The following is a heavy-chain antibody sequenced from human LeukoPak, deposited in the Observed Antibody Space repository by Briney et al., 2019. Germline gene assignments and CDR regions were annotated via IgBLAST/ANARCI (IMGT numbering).Heavy chain of an antibody. CDR2: IYPHGDP. CDR3: ARAKLEPAGTGAFDI. J-gene: IGHJ3*02. Sequence: PGGSLRLSCTTSGFTFKNYAMTWARQAPGKGLEWVSAIYPHGDPHYADSVKGRFTISRDNSKNSLYMQMETLRAEDTAQYYCARAKLEPAGTGAFDIWGPGTVVTVSS. V-gene: IGHV3-23*01. D-gene: IGHD6-19*01. CDR1: GFTFKNYA.